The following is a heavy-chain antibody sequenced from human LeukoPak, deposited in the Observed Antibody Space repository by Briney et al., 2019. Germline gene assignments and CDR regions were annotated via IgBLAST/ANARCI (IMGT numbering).Heavy chain of an antibody. V-gene: IGHV3-21*01. CDR1: GFTFNNYS. Sequence: GGSLRLSCAASGFTFNNYSIHWVRQAPGKGLEWVSSITSYSTYISYGDSVKGRFTISRDNSKNSLYLHMNSLRVEDTAVYYCAKDSWEVGATSEIDYWGQGTLVTVSS. CDR3: AKDSWEVGATSEIDY. CDR2: ITSYSTYI. D-gene: IGHD1-26*01. J-gene: IGHJ4*02.